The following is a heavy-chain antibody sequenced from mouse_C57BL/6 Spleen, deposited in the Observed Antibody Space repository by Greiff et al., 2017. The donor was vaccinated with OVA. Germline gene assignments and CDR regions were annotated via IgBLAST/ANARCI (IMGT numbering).Heavy chain of an antibody. CDR1: GYTFTDYY. J-gene: IGHJ4*01. CDR2: INPYNGGT. Sequence: VQLQQSGPVLVKPGASVKMSCKASGYTFTDYYMNWVKQSHGKSLEWIGVINPYNGGTSYNQKFKGKATLTVDKSSSTAYMELNSLTSEDSAVYYCARDTTVVATGTGAMDYWGQGTSVTVSS. V-gene: IGHV1-19*01. CDR3: ARDTTVVATGTGAMDY. D-gene: IGHD1-1*01.